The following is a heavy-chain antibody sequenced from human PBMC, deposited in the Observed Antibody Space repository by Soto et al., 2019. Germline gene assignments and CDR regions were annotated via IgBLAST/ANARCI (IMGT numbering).Heavy chain of an antibody. Sequence: EVQLVESGGGLVKPGGSLRLSCAASGFTFSTYTMNWVRQAPGKGLEWISSISSSSVYIYYADSVTGRFTISRDNAKNSLHLQMNSLGAGDTAVYYCARETGSYSCNDGLMDVWGQGTTVTVSS. CDR2: ISSSSVYI. CDR1: GFTFSTYT. CDR3: ARETGSYSCNDGLMDV. D-gene: IGHD1-20*01. J-gene: IGHJ6*02. V-gene: IGHV3-21*01.